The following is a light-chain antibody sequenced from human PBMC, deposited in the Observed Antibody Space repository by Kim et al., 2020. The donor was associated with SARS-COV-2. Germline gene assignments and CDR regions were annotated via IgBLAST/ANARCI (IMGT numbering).Light chain of an antibody. J-gene: IGKJ2*01. Sequence: LAPVDSASLSIWPPQSVISSYLAWYPQKPGQSPTLLIYRASSIATGVPDRFSGSGSGTDFTLTISSLEPEDFALYYCQQYGSSPYTFGQGTKLEI. CDR3: QQYGSSPYT. V-gene: IGKV3-20*01. CDR1: QSVISSY. CDR2: RAS.